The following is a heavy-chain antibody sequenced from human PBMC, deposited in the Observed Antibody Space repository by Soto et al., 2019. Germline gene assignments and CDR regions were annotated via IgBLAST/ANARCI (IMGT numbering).Heavy chain of an antibody. CDR2: ISSSSSYI. CDR3: ARAPRIAAAGLLHFFDY. CDR1: GFTFSSYS. D-gene: IGHD6-13*01. V-gene: IGHV3-21*01. J-gene: IGHJ4*02. Sequence: GGSLRLSCAASGFTFSSYSMNWVRQAPGKGLEWVSSISSSSSYIYYADSVKGRFTISRDNAKNSLYLQMNSLRAEDTAVYYCARAPRIAAAGLLHFFDYWGQGTLVTVSS.